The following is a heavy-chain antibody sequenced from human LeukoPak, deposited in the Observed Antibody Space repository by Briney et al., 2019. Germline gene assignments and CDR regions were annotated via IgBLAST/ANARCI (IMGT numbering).Heavy chain of an antibody. CDR2: ISYDGSNK. J-gene: IGHJ4*02. Sequence: GGSLRLSCAASGFTFRSYAMHWVRQAPGKGLERVVVISYDGSNKYYADSVKGRFTISRDNSENTLYLQKNRLRAEDTAVYYCAKGNYYDSSGYNYFDYWGQGTLVTVSS. CDR1: GFTFRSYA. V-gene: IGHV3-30*04. CDR3: AKGNYYDSSGYNYFDY. D-gene: IGHD3-22*01.